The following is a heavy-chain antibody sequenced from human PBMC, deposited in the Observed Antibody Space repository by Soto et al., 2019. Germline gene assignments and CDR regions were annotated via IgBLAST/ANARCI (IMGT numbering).Heavy chain of an antibody. CDR3: AAWFGYCPNGLCPQAFYYYNGMDV. D-gene: IGHD2-8*01. CDR1: GITFSTSA. V-gene: IGHV1-58*02. Sequence: ASVKVSCKASGITFSTSAIQWARQARGHRVEGIGWGVVGRGYTNYAQNFQQRVTITRDMSTSTAYMELSSLRSEDTAVYYCAAWFGYCPNGLCPQAFYYYNGMDVWGQGTTVTVSS. J-gene: IGHJ6*02. CDR2: GVVGRGYT.